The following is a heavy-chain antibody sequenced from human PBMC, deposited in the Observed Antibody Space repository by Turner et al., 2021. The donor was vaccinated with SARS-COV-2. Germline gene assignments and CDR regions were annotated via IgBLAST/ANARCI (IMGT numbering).Heavy chain of an antibody. V-gene: IGHV1-46*01. J-gene: IGHJ3*02. CDR1: GYTFSSYY. CDR3: ARVGGAFDI. CDR2: INPSGGST. Sequence: QVQLVQSGAEVKKPGASVQVSCKASGYTFSSYYMHWVRQAPGKGLEWMGIINPSGGSTAYAQRFQGRVTMTRDTSTSTLYMELSSLRSEDTAVYYCARVGGAFDIWGQGTMVIVSS. D-gene: IGHD3-16*01.